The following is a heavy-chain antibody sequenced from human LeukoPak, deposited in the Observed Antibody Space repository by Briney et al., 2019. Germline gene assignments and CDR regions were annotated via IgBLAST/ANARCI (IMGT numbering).Heavy chain of an antibody. Sequence: ASVKVSCKASGYTFTSYGISWVRQAPGQGLEWMGWISAYNGNTNYAQKLQGRVTMTTDTSTSTAYMELSRLRSDDTAVYYCARDPPYYYDSSGPDDYWGQGTLVTVSS. CDR3: ARDPPYYYDSSGPDDY. D-gene: IGHD3-22*01. J-gene: IGHJ4*02. CDR1: GYTFTSYG. CDR2: ISAYNGNT. V-gene: IGHV1-18*01.